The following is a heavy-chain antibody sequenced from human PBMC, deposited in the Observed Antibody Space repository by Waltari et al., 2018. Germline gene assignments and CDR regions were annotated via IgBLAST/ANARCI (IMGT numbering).Heavy chain of an antibody. CDR1: VSPFSSSP. V-gene: IGHV1-69*12. Sequence: VPLVPSAAAVQPPGSSLKLSCPASVSPFSSSPIRSLLQAPCPGLEWMGGIIPIFGTANYAQKFQGRVTITADESTSTAYMELSSLRSEDTAVYYCSVFSGYSYPRTLDYWGQGTLVTVSS. J-gene: IGHJ4*02. CDR2: IIPIFGTA. CDR3: SVFSGYSYPRTLDY. D-gene: IGHD5-18*01.